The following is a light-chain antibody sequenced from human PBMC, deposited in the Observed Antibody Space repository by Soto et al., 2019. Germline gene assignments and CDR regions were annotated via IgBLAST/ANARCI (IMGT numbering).Light chain of an antibody. CDR1: QRISSN. Sequence: EIVMTQSPATLSLSPGERATLSCRASQRISSNLAWYRHKPGQAPRLLIFGASTRATGIPARFSGSGSETEFTLPISSMQAEDFAVYYCQQHNNWPPWTFGQGTKVDNK. V-gene: IGKV3-15*01. CDR2: GAS. J-gene: IGKJ1*01. CDR3: QQHNNWPPWT.